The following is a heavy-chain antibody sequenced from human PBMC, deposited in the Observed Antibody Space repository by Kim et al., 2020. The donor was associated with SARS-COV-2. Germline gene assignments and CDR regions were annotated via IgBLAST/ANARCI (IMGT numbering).Heavy chain of an antibody. V-gene: IGHV3-74*01. CDR2: IRPDGSET. CDR3: TRDARLTIVSPGAFDI. Sequence: GGSLRLSCAASGFTFTNYWMHWVCQAPGKGLVWVSRIRPDGSETGYSDSVRGRFTISRDIAKNMLYLQMNSLTAEDTAVYYCTRDARLTIVSPGAFDIWGRGTMVTVSS. J-gene: IGHJ3*02. CDR1: GFTFTNYW. D-gene: IGHD3-10*01.